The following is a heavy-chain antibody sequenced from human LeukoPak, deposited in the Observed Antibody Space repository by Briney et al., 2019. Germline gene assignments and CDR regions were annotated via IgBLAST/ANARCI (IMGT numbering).Heavy chain of an antibody. CDR3: AREGDYFGDH. Sequence: GGSLSLSGAASGFTFTTNSMNWVRQAQGKGLEWVSYISSSSSYIYYVDSVRGRFTISRDNANNSLYLQMNSLRAEDTAVYYCAREGDYFGDHWGQGTLVTVSS. CDR1: GFTFTTNS. V-gene: IGHV3-21*01. CDR2: ISSSSSYI. D-gene: IGHD4-17*01. J-gene: IGHJ4*02.